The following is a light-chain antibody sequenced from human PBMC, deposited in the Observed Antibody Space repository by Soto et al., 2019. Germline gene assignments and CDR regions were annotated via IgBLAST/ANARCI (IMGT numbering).Light chain of an antibody. Sequence: DIQMTQSPSSLSASVGDRVTITCRASQGISNYLAWYQQKPGKVPKLLIYAASTLQSGVPSRFSGSGSGTDFTLTITSLQPEDVATYYCQKYNSASGALTFGGGTKVDIK. J-gene: IGKJ4*01. CDR1: QGISNY. V-gene: IGKV1-27*01. CDR3: QKYNSASGALT. CDR2: AAS.